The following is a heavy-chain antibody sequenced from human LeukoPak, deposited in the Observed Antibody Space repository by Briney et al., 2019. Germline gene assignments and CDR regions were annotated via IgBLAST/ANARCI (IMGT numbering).Heavy chain of an antibody. CDR1: GFTFDDYA. V-gene: IGHV3-9*01. Sequence: GGSLRLSCAASGFTFDDYAMHWVRQAPGKGLEWVSGISWNSGSIGYADSVKGRFTISRDNAKNSLYLQMNSLRAEDTALYYCAKWRYGMDVWGQGTTVTVSS. CDR3: AKWRYGMDV. J-gene: IGHJ6*02. CDR2: ISWNSGSI.